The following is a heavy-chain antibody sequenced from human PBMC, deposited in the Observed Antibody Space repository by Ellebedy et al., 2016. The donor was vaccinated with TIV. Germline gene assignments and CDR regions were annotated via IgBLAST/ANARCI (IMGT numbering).Heavy chain of an antibody. CDR1: GGSISSYY. D-gene: IGHD3-10*01. CDR3: ARVATYYYGSGSYYFDY. Sequence: MPSETLSLTCTVSGGSISSYYWSWIRQPPGKGLEWIGYIYYSGSTNYNPSLKSRVTISVDTSKNQFSLKLSSVTAADTAVYYCARVATYYYGSGSYYFDYWGQGTLVTVSS. CDR2: IYYSGST. V-gene: IGHV4-59*01. J-gene: IGHJ4*02.